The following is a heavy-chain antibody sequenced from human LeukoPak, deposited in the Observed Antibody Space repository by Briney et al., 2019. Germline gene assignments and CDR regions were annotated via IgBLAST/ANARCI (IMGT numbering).Heavy chain of an antibody. J-gene: IGHJ4*02. CDR2: INHSGST. CDR1: GGSFSGYY. CDR3: ARPQTGDEEKTGDRRRRGRGGYYFDY. V-gene: IGHV4-34*01. D-gene: IGHD7-27*01. Sequence: SETLSLTCAVYGGSFSGYYWSWIRQPPGKGLEWIGEINHSGSTNYNPSLKSRVTISVDTSKNQFSLKLSSVTAADTAVYYCARPQTGDEEKTGDRRRRGRGGYYFDYWGQGTLVTVSS.